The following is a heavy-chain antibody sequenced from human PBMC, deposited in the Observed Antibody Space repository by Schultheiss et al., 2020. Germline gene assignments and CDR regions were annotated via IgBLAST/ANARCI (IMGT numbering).Heavy chain of an antibody. Sequence: GGSLRLSCAASGFIFSSCAMSWVRQAPGKGLEWVLVIYTGGNTYYADSVKGRFTISRDNSKNTLYLQMNSLRDEDTAVYYCARDLSGYSYGYPFDYWGQGTLVTVSS. CDR3: ARDLSGYSYGYPFDY. D-gene: IGHD5-18*01. CDR1: GFIFSSCA. J-gene: IGHJ4*02. CDR2: IYTGGNT. V-gene: IGHV3-66*01.